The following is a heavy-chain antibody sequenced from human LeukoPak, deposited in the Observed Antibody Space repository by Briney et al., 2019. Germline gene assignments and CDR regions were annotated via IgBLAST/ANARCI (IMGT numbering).Heavy chain of an antibody. V-gene: IGHV1-46*01. J-gene: IGHJ4*02. CDR1: GYTFTSYY. Sequence: ASVKVSCKASGYTFTSYYMHWVRQAPGQGLEWMGIINPSGGSTSYAQKFQGRVTMTRDTSTSIVYMELSSLRSEDTAVYYCARGYYDYVWGSYRHTYFDYWGQGTLVTVSS. CDR3: ARGYYDYVWGSYRHTYFDY. CDR2: INPSGGST. D-gene: IGHD3-16*02.